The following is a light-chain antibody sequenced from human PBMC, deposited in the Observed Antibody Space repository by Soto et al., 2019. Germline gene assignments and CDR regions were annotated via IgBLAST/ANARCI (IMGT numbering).Light chain of an antibody. CDR3: HQRSNWPPFT. J-gene: IGKJ4*01. CDR1: QSISNF. V-gene: IGKV3-11*01. Sequence: EIVLTQSPATLSLSPGERATLSCRASQSISNFLAWYQQKPGQAPRLLIYDASKRATDIPDRFIGSGSGTDFTLTLSSLEPEDFAVYYCHQRSNWPPFTFGGGTQVEI. CDR2: DAS.